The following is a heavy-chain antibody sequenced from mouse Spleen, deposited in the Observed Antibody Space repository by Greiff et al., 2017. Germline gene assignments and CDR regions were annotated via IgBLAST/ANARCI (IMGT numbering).Heavy chain of an antibody. D-gene: IGHD2-1*01. CDR2: IYPGDGDT. Sequence: QVQLQQSGPELVKPGASVKISCKASGYAFSSSWMNWVKQRPGKGLEWIGRIYPGDGDTNYNGKFKGKATLTADKSSSTAYMQLSSLTSEDSAVYFCARDLPGRGAYWGQGTLVTVSA. V-gene: IGHV1-82*01. J-gene: IGHJ3*01. CDR3: ARDLPGRGAY. CDR1: GYAFSSSW.